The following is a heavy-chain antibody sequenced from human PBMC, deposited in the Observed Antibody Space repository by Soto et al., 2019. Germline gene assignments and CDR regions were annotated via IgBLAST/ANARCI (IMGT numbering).Heavy chain of an antibody. CDR2: ISPYNGHT. V-gene: IGHV1-18*01. D-gene: IGHD1-1*01. CDR3: ARDPGGATGFDP. J-gene: IGHJ5*02. CDR1: GYTFTTYG. Sequence: ASVKVSCKASGYTFTTYGISWVRQAPGQGLEWMGWISPYNGHTNYAQKFRGRVTMTTDTSTSAAYMELRSLMSDDTAVYYCARDPGGATGFDPWGRGTLVTVSS.